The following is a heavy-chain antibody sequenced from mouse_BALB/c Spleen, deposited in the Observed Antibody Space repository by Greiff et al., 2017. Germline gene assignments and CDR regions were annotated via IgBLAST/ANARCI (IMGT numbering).Heavy chain of an antibody. Sequence: QVQLQQSGPDLVAPSQSLSITCTVSGFSLTSYGVHWVRQPPGKGLEWLVVIWSDGSTTYNSALKSRLSISKDNSKSQVFLKMNSLQTDDTAMYYCARHTPYYYASEGYAMDYWGQGTSVTVSS. CDR2: IWSDGST. V-gene: IGHV2-6-2*01. CDR3: ARHTPYYYASEGYAMDY. J-gene: IGHJ4*01. D-gene: IGHD1-1*01. CDR1: GFSLTSYG.